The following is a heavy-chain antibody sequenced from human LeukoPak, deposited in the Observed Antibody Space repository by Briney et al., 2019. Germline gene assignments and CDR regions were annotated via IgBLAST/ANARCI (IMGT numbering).Heavy chain of an antibody. J-gene: IGHJ4*02. CDR2: IYYSGST. CDR1: GGSISSYY. CDR3: ARGHYYGSGSYFGYFDY. V-gene: IGHV4-59*01. D-gene: IGHD3-10*01. Sequence: PSETLSLTCTVSGGSISSYYWSWIWQPPGKGLEWIGYIYYSGSTNYNPSLKSRVTISVDTSKNQFSLKLSSVTAADTAVYYCARGHYYGSGSYFGYFDYWGQGTLVTVSS.